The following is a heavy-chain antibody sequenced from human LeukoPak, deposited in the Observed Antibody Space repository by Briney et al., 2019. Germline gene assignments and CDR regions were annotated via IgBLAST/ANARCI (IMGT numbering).Heavy chain of an antibody. CDR3: ARGLRGDY. D-gene: IGHD2-21*01. CDR1: GYTFTDYY. J-gene: IGHJ4*02. V-gene: IGHV1-2*02. CDR2: IIPNSGGT. Sequence: ASVKVSCKASGYTFTDYYLHWVRQAPGQGLEWMGWIIPNSGGTNYAQKFQGRVTITRNTSISTAYMELSSLRSEDTAVYYCARGLRGDYWGQGTLVTVSS.